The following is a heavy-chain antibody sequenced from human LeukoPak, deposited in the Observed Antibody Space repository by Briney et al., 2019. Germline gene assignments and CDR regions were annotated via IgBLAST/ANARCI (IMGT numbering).Heavy chain of an antibody. CDR1: GGTFSSYA. CDR3: ARGGITMVRGVITPYYFDY. V-gene: IGHV1-69*01. D-gene: IGHD3-10*01. Sequence: GASVKVSCKASGGTFSSYAISWVRQPPGQGLEWMGGIIPIFGTANYAQNFQGRVTITADESTSTAYMELSSLRSEDTAVYYCARGGITMVRGVITPYYFDYGGQGTLVTVSS. J-gene: IGHJ4*02. CDR2: IIPIFGTA.